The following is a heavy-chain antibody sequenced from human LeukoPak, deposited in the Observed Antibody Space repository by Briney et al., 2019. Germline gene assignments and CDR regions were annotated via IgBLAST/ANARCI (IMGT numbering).Heavy chain of an antibody. CDR3: AKEGNWNLDY. Sequence: GGSLRLSCVASGFTFRSNWMDWVRQAPGKGLEWVANIKRDGSEKNYVDSVKGRFTISRDNAKNSLYLEMNSLRAEDTAVYCCAKEGNWNLDYWGQGALVTVSS. CDR1: GFTFRSNW. CDR2: IKRDGSEK. J-gene: IGHJ4*02. V-gene: IGHV3-7*01. D-gene: IGHD1-1*01.